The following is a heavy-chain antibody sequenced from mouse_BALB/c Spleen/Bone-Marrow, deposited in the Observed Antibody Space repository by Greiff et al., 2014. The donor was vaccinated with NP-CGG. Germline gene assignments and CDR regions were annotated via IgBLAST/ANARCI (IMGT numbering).Heavy chain of an antibody. CDR2: FYPGSGSI. CDR3: AGHEENYYYGSSYDDAMDY. V-gene: IGHV1-62-2*01. CDR1: GYTFTEYI. Sequence: QVQLQQSGAELVKPGASVKLSCKASGYTFTEYIIHWVKQRSGQGLEWIGWFYPGSGSIKYNEKFKDKATLTADKSSSTAYMELSRLTSEDSAVYFCAGHEENYYYGSSYDDAMDYWGQGTSVTVSS. J-gene: IGHJ4*01. D-gene: IGHD1-1*01.